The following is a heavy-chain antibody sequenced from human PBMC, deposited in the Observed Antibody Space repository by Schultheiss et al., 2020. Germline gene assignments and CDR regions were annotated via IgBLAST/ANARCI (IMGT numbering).Heavy chain of an antibody. J-gene: IGHJ4*02. D-gene: IGHD6-6*01. CDR3: ARGGYSSSPGSFDY. CDR1: AGSISSGTYY. CDR2: IYYSGST. V-gene: IGHV4-61*01. Sequence: SETLSLTCTVSAGSISSGTYYWSWIRQHPGKGLEWIGYIYYSGSTNYNPSLKSRVTISVDTSKNQFSLKLSSVTAADTAVYYCARGGYSSSPGSFDYWGQGTLVTVSS.